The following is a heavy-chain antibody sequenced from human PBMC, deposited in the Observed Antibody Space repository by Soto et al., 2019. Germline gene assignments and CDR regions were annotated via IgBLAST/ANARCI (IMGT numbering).Heavy chain of an antibody. V-gene: IGHV1-18*01. Sequence: ASVKVSCKASGYTFTSYDINWVRQATGQGLEWMGWISANSGNTNYAQKLQGRVTMTTDTSTSTAYMELRSLRSDDTAVYYCARDSSSSVAGTRFDYWGQGTLVTVSS. CDR3: ARDSSSSVAGTRFDY. CDR1: GYTFTSYD. D-gene: IGHD6-19*01. J-gene: IGHJ4*02. CDR2: ISANSGNT.